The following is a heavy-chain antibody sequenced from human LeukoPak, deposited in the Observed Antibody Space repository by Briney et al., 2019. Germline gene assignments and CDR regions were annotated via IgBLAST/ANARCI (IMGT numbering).Heavy chain of an antibody. J-gene: IGHJ6*03. Sequence: SETLSLTCTVSGGSISSYYWSWIRQPAGKGLEWIGRIYTSGSTNYNPSLKSRVTMSVDTSKNQFSLKLSSVTAADTAVYYCARTYCSSTSCRNGYYYMDVWGKGTTATVSS. CDR3: ARTYCSSTSCRNGYYYMDV. CDR2: IYTSGST. D-gene: IGHD2-2*01. CDR1: GGSISSYY. V-gene: IGHV4-4*07.